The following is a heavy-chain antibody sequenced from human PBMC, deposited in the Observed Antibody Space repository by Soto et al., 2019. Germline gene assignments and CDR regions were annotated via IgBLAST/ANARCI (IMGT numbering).Heavy chain of an antibody. J-gene: IGHJ6*02. CDR2: ISYDGSNK. D-gene: IGHD3-10*01. V-gene: IGHV3-30*18. CDR3: AKAIGSGSCYQISLLYYYYGMDV. Sequence: QVQLVESGGCVVQPGRSLRLSCAASGFTFSSYGMHWVRQAPGKGLEWVAVISYDGSNKYYADSVKGRFTISRDNSKNTLYLQMNSLRAEDTAVYYCAKAIGSGSCYQISLLYYYYGMDVWGQGTTVTVSS. CDR1: GFTFSSYG.